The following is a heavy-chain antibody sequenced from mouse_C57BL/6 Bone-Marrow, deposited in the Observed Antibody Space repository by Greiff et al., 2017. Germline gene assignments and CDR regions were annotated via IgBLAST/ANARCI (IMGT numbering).Heavy chain of an antibody. CDR1: GYTFTSYG. Sequence: QVQLQQSGAELARPGASVKLSCKASGYTFTSYGISWVKQRTGQGLEWIGEIYPRSGNTYYNEQFKGKATLTADKSSSTAYMELRSLTSEDSAVYFCARGALYYDYDVGFAYWGQGTLVTVSA. D-gene: IGHD2-4*01. CDR2: IYPRSGNT. J-gene: IGHJ3*01. CDR3: ARGALYYDYDVGFAY. V-gene: IGHV1-81*01.